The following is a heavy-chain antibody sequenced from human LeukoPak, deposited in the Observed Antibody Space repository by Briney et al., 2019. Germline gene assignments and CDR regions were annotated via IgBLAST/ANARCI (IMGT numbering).Heavy chain of an antibody. J-gene: IGHJ3*02. D-gene: IGHD6-13*01. CDR1: GGSISSGCYY. CDR2: IYTSGST. CDR3: ARDSRAGIAAAEEKDAFDI. Sequence: PSETLSLTCTVSGGSISSGCYYWSWLRQPAGKGLEWIGRIYTSGSTNYNPSLKCRVAISVDTSKNQFSLKLSSVTAADTAVYYCARDSRAGIAAAEEKDAFDIWGQGTMVTVSS. V-gene: IGHV4-61*02.